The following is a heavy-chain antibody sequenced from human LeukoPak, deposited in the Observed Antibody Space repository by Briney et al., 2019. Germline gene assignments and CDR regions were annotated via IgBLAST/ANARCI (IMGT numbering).Heavy chain of an antibody. CDR2: ISSDSRTI. J-gene: IGHJ4*02. V-gene: IGHV3-48*02. Sequence: PGGSLRLSCAASGFTFSSYSMNWVRQAPGKGLEWVSYISSDSRTIYYADSVKGRFTISRDNAKNSLYLQMKSLRDEDTAVYYCARYGSGTSYITNYFVYWGQGTLVTVSS. CDR1: GFTFSSYS. CDR3: ARYGSGTSYITNYFVY. D-gene: IGHD3-10*01.